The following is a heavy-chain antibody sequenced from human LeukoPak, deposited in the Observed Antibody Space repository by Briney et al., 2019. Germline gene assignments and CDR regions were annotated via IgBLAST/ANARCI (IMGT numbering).Heavy chain of an antibody. CDR3: ARERRFCTSTSCYCFFDY. J-gene: IGHJ4*02. CDR1: GFTFSDYA. D-gene: IGHD2-2*01. CDR2: ISHNGGST. V-gene: IGHV3-64*01. Sequence: GGSLRLSCAASGFTFSDYAMHWVRQAPGKGLEYVSAISHNGGSTYYAHSVEGRFTISRDNSKNTLYLQLGSLRDEDMAVYYCARERRFCTSTSCYCFFDYWGQGTLVTVSS.